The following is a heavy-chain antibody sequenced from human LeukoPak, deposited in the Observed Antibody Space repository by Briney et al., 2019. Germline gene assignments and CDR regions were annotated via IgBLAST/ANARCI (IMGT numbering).Heavy chain of an antibody. V-gene: IGHV3-23*01. CDR2: ISGGGGST. CDR1: GFTFSNAY. D-gene: IGHD6-13*01. J-gene: IGHJ4*02. Sequence: GGSLRLSCAASGFTFSNAYMNWVRQAPGKRLEWVSGISGGGGSTYYADSVKGRFTISRDNSKNTLYLQMNSLRAEDTAVYYCAKQYSSGWYYFDYWGQGTLVTVSS. CDR3: AKQYSSGWYYFDY.